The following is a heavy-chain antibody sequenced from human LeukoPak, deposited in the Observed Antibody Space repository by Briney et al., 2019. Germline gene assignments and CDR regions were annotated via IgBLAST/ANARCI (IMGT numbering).Heavy chain of an antibody. CDR3: ARKLGSYYMDV. D-gene: IGHD1-7*01. CDR1: GFTFSDYY. CDR2: ISSSGSTI. V-gene: IGHV3-11*01. Sequence: GGSLRLSCAASGFTFSDYYMSWIRQAPGKGLEWVSYISSSGSTIYYADSVKGRFTISRDNSKNTLYLQMNSLRAEGTAVYYCARKLGSYYMDVWDKGTTVTVSS. J-gene: IGHJ6*03.